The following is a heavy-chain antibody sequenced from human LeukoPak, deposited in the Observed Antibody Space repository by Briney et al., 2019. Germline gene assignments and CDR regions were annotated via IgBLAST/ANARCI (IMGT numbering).Heavy chain of an antibody. CDR1: GFNLNSYW. V-gene: IGHV3-7*01. CDR2: INQDGSEK. Sequence: GGSLRLSCAASGFNLNSYWISWVRQAPGKGLEWLANINQDGSEKYYVDSVKGRFIISRDNAKNSLYLQMNRLRGEDTAVYYCARDYLVGGTDAFVIWGQGTMVTVSS. D-gene: IGHD1-1*01. CDR3: ARDYLVGGTDAFVI. J-gene: IGHJ3*02.